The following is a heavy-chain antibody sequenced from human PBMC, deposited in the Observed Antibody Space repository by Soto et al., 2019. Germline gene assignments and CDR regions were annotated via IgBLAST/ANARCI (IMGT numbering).Heavy chain of an antibody. CDR2: IYSGDST. CDR3: VRDHFYDSSDYVVY. J-gene: IGHJ1*01. CDR1: GFTFSSNY. Sequence: GSLRLSCAASGFTFSSNYMSWVRQAPGKGLEWVSVIYSGDSTYYADSVKGRFTISRDNSKNTLYLQMNSLRAEDTAMYYCVRDHFYDSSDYVVYWGQGTLVTVSS. D-gene: IGHD3-22*01. V-gene: IGHV3-53*01.